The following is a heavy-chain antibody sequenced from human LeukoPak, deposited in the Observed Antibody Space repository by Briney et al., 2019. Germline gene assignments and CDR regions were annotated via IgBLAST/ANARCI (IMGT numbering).Heavy chain of an antibody. V-gene: IGHV4-39*07. Sequence: SETLSLTCTVSGGSISSSSYYWGWIRQPPGKGLEWIGSIYYSGSTYYNPSLKSRVTISVDTSKNQFSLKLSSVTAADTAVYYCARGDSSGWYGDFDYWGQGTLVTVSS. CDR3: ARGDSSGWYGDFDY. CDR1: GGSISSSSYY. D-gene: IGHD6-19*01. J-gene: IGHJ4*02. CDR2: IYYSGST.